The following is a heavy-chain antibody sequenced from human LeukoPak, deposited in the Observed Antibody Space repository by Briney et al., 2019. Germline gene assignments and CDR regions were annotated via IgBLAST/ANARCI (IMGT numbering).Heavy chain of an antibody. CDR3: ARGGIAAAY. D-gene: IGHD6-13*01. CDR2: IYHSGIT. V-gene: IGHV4-38-2*02. Sequence: SETLSLTCTVSGYSISRGYYWGGIRPPPGKGLEWIGSIYHSGITYYNPSLKSRVTISVDTSKNQFSLKPSSVTAADTAVYYCARGGIAAAYWGQGTLVTVSS. J-gene: IGHJ4*02. CDR1: GYSISRGYY.